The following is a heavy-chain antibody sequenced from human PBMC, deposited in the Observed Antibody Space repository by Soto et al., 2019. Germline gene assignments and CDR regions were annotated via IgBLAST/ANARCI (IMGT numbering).Heavy chain of an antibody. Sequence: LSLTCTVSGGSISSGDYYWSWIRQPPGKGLEWIGYIYYSGSTYYNPSLKSRVTISVDTSKNQFSLKLSSVTAADTAVYYCARGSGDSSGYYYDWFDPWGQGTLVTVSS. CDR3: ARGSGDSSGYYYDWFDP. CDR1: GGSISSGDYY. J-gene: IGHJ5*02. CDR2: IYYSGST. V-gene: IGHV4-30-4*01. D-gene: IGHD3-22*01.